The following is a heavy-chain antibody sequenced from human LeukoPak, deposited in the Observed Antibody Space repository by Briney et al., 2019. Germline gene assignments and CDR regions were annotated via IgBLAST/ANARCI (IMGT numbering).Heavy chain of an antibody. J-gene: IGHJ4*02. CDR3: ARVGADGSGFLFDY. V-gene: IGHV4-34*01. D-gene: IGHD3-10*01. Sequence: SETLSLTCAVYGGSFSGYYWSWIRQLPGKGLEWFGEINHSGSTNYNPSLKSRVTISVDTSKNQFSLKLSSVTAADTAVYYCARVGADGSGFLFDYWGQGTLVTVSS. CDR1: GGSFSGYY. CDR2: INHSGST.